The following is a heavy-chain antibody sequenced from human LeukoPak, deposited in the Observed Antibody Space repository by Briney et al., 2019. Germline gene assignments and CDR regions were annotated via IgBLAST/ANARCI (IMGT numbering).Heavy chain of an antibody. CDR1: GFTFSSSG. J-gene: IGHJ6*02. D-gene: IGHD5-24*01. V-gene: IGHV4-34*01. CDR3: ARGVDGYPNYYYGMDV. Sequence: LRLSCAASGFTFSSSGMHWVRQPPGKGLEWIGEINHSGSTTYNPSLKSRVTISVDTSKNQFSLKLSSVTAADTAVYYCARGVDGYPNYYYGMDVWGQGTTVTVSS. CDR2: INHSGST.